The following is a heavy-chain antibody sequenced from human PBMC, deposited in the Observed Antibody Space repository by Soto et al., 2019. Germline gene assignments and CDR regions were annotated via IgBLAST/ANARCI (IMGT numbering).Heavy chain of an antibody. J-gene: IGHJ5*02. CDR3: AHRGYGDYPRDNWFEP. D-gene: IGHD4-17*01. CDR1: GFSLTSAGAG. CDR2: IYWNDDK. Sequence: QITLKESGPTLVKPTQTLTLTCTFSGFSLTSAGAGVGWIRQPPGKGLEWLALIYWNDDKRYSPSLKSRLTNTKDTSKNQVVLLMTNMDPVDTATYYCAHRGYGDYPRDNWFEPWGQGTLVTVPS. V-gene: IGHV2-5*01.